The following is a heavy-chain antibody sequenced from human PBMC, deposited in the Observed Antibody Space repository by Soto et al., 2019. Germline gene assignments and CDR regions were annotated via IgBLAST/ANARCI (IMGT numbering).Heavy chain of an antibody. CDR1: GFTFSSYE. V-gene: IGHV3-48*03. CDR3: ARDSTNYEYYYFYGMDV. J-gene: IGHJ6*02. CDR2: ISSSGSTI. D-gene: IGHD1-7*01. Sequence: GGSLRLSCAASGFTFSSYEMNWVRQAPGKGLEWVSYISSSGSTIYYADSVKGRFTISRDNAKNSLYLQMNSLRAEDTAVYYCARDSTNYEYYYFYGMDVLGQGTTVTVSS.